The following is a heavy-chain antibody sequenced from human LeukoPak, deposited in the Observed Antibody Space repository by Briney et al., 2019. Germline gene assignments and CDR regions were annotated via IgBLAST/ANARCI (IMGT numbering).Heavy chain of an antibody. CDR1: GGTFSSYA. V-gene: IGHV1-69*06. J-gene: IGHJ4*02. Sequence: SVTVSCKASGGTFSSYAISWVRQAPGQGVEWMGGIIPIFGTANYAQKFQGRVTITADKSTSTAYMELSSLRSEDTAVYYCASCGDIVATACDYWGQGTLVTVSS. D-gene: IGHD5-12*01. CDR3: ASCGDIVATACDY. CDR2: IIPIFGTA.